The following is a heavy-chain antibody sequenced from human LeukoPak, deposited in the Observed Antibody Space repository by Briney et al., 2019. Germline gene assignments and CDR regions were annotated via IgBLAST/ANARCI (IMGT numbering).Heavy chain of an antibody. CDR3: ARDTYYDFWSGQHDAFDI. Sequence: SETLSLTCAVYGGSFSGYYWSWLRQPPGKGLEWIGEINHSGSTNYNPSLKSRVTISVDTSKNQFSLKLSSVTAADTAVYYCARDTYYDFWSGQHDAFDIWGQGTMVTVSS. CDR1: GGSFSGYY. CDR2: INHSGST. V-gene: IGHV4-34*01. J-gene: IGHJ3*02. D-gene: IGHD3-3*01.